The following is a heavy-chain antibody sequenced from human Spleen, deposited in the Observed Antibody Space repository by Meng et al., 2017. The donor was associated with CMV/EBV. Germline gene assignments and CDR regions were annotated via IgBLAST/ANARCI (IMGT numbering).Heavy chain of an antibody. CDR1: GFTFNNYA. CDR3: ASRDTYSSPDY. D-gene: IGHD6-19*01. CDR2: ISGRGGST. V-gene: IGHV3-23*01. J-gene: IGHJ4*02. Sequence: GESLKISCAASGFTFNNYAMSWVRQAPGKGLEWVSAISGRGGSTYYADSVKGRFTISRDNSKNTLYLQMNSLRVEDTAVYYCASRDTYSSPDYWGQGTLVTVSS.